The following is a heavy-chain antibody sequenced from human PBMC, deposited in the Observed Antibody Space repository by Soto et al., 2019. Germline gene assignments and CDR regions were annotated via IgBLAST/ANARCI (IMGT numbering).Heavy chain of an antibody. D-gene: IGHD2-2*01. J-gene: IGHJ6*02. CDR3: ARLGVYCSSNSCYWRLYYHYGMDV. CDR2: IYYSGST. V-gene: IGHV4-39*01. CDR1: GGSISSSSYY. Sequence: PSETLSLTCTVSGGSISSSSYYWGWIRQPPGKGLEWIGSIYYSGSTYYNPSLKSRVTISVDTSKNQFSLKLSSVTAADTAVYYCARLGVYCSSNSCYWRLYYHYGMDVWGQGTTVTVSS.